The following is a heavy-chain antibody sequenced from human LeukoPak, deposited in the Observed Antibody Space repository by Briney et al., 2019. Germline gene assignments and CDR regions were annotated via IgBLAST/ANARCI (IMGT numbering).Heavy chain of an antibody. D-gene: IGHD3-22*01. J-gene: IGHJ1*01. Sequence: GGSLRLSCAASGFTVSSNYMSWVRQAPGKGLEWVSVIYSGGSTYYADSVKGRFTISRDNSKNTLYLQMNSLRAEDTAVYYCARDSYYYDSSGNAEYFQHWGQGTLVTVSS. CDR1: GFTVSSNY. CDR3: ARDSYYYDSSGNAEYFQH. CDR2: IYSGGST. V-gene: IGHV3-66*01.